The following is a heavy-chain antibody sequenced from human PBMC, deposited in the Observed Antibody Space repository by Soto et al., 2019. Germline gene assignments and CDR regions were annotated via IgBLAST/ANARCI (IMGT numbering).Heavy chain of an antibody. V-gene: IGHV3-30*18. CDR2: TSYDGSNR. J-gene: IGHJ4*02. CDR1: GFSFSNYA. Sequence: QVQLVESGGGVVQPGRSLRLSCAASGFSFSNYAMHWVRQAPGKGLEWVAVTSYDGSNRYYIDSVKGRFTISRDNSKNTLNLQMNSLRPEDSAVYYCAKDLIGRDSSGYYYVFDYWGQGTLVTVSS. D-gene: IGHD3-22*01. CDR3: AKDLIGRDSSGYYYVFDY.